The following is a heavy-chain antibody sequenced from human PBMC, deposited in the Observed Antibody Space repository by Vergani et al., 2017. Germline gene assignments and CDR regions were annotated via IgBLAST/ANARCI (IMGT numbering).Heavy chain of an antibody. D-gene: IGHD5-18*01. Sequence: QVQLVESGGGVVQPGGSLRLSCAASGFTFSSYGMHWVRQAPGKGLEWVAFIRYDGSNKYYADSVKGRFTISRDNSKNTLYLQMNSLRAEDTAVYYCAKDWIQLWAPYYSYVMDVWGQGTTVTVSS. CDR2: IRYDGSNK. CDR3: AKDWIQLWAPYYSYVMDV. J-gene: IGHJ6*02. V-gene: IGHV3-30*02. CDR1: GFTFSSYG.